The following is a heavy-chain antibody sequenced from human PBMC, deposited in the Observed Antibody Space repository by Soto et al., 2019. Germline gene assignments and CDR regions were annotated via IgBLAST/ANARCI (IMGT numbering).Heavy chain of an antibody. Sequence: SVKVSCKASGGTFSSYAISWVRQAPGQGLEWMGGIIPIFGTANYAQKFQGRVTITADESTSTAYMELSSLRSEDTAVYYCASDPWSGTPRWFDPWGQGTLVTVSS. CDR3: ASDPWSGTPRWFDP. CDR1: GGTFSSYA. D-gene: IGHD3-10*01. CDR2: IIPIFGTA. V-gene: IGHV1-69*13. J-gene: IGHJ5*02.